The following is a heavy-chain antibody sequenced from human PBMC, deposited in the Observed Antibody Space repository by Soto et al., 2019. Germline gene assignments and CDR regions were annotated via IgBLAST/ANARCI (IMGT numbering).Heavy chain of an antibody. D-gene: IGHD2-15*01. V-gene: IGHV4-30-2*01. CDR1: GGSISSGGYS. Sequence: QLQLQESGSGLVKPSQTLSLTCAVSGGSISSGGYSWSWIRQPPGRRLEWIGYIYHSGSTYYNPSLKSRVTRSVDRSKNQFSLKLSSVTAADTAVYYCARGPRYCSGGSCYAEYFQHWGQGTLVTVSS. CDR2: IYHSGST. J-gene: IGHJ1*01. CDR3: ARGPRYCSGGSCYAEYFQH.